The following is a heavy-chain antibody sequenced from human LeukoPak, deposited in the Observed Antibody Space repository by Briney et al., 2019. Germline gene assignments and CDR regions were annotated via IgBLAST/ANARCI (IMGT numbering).Heavy chain of an antibody. D-gene: IGHD3-16*02. CDR3: ARDSGNDYVWGSYRYYYYYMDV. Sequence: GASVKVSCKASGYTFADYYINWVRQAPGQGLEWMGWINPNSGDTNYAQKFQDRVTMTRDTSISTAYIELNLLRSDDTAVYYCARDSGNDYVWGSYRYYYYYMDVWGKGTTVTVSS. CDR2: INPNSGDT. J-gene: IGHJ6*03. CDR1: GYTFADYY. V-gene: IGHV1-2*02.